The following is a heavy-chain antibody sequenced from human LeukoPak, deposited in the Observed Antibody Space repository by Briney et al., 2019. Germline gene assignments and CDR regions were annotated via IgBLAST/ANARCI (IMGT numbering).Heavy chain of an antibody. Sequence: GGPLRLSCAASGFTFDDYAMHWVRQAPGKGLEWVSGISWNSGSIGYADSVKGRFTISRDNAKNSLYLQMNSLRPDDTAVYFCAKGAREGATYFDYWGQGTLVTVSS. V-gene: IGHV3-9*01. CDR1: GFTFDDYA. D-gene: IGHD1-26*01. CDR3: AKGAREGATYFDY. CDR2: ISWNSGSI. J-gene: IGHJ4*02.